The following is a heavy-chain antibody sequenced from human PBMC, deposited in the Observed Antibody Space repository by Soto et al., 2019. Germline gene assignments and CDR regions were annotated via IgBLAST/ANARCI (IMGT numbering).Heavy chain of an antibody. V-gene: IGHV1-2*02. J-gene: IGHJ5*02. CDR1: GYTLTGYY. CDR2: INPNSGGT. Sequence: ASVQLSFKASGYTLTGYYMHWLRQAPGQGLEWMGWINPNSGGTNYAQKFQGRVTMTRDTSISTAYMELSRLRSDDTAVYYCARENLYSSGWYSNWFDPWGQGTLVTVSS. D-gene: IGHD6-19*01. CDR3: ARENLYSSGWYSNWFDP.